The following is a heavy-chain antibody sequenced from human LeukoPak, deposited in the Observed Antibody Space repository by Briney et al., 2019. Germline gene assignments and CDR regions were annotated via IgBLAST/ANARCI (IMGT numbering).Heavy chain of an antibody. J-gene: IGHJ4*02. CDR1: GYTFSTYD. CDR3: ARESRTSFDY. Sequence: ASVKVSCRASGYTFSTYDMHWVRQAPGQRLEWMGWIKPGNDYTVYSENFQGRVTITRDTSASTAYMELSSLRSEDTAVYYCARESRTSFDYWGQGTLVTVSS. CDR2: IKPGNDYT. V-gene: IGHV1-3*01.